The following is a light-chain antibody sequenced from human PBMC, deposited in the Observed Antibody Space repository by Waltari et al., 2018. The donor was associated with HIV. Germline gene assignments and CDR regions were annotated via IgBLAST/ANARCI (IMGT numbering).Light chain of an antibody. Sequence: DIVMTQSPLSLPVTPGESASISCRSSQSLHDNNGYNYLVWYVQKPGQSPQPLFYLASKRASGVPEKFSGSGLGTDFTLKISRVEAEDVGVYYCMQALQNPLTFGGGTKVEI. CDR3: MQALQNPLT. V-gene: IGKV2-28*01. CDR1: QSLHDNNGYNY. J-gene: IGKJ4*01. CDR2: LAS.